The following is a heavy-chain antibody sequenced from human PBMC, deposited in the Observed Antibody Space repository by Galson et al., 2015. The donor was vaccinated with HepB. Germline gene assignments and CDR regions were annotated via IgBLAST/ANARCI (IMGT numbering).Heavy chain of an antibody. CDR3: ARDRGGVDGDGLDV. J-gene: IGHJ6*02. CDR1: GFTFSYHG. Sequence: SLRLSCAASGFTFSYHGMHWVRQAPGKGLEWVAVIWSDGRNEHYAYSVKGRFTISRDNSKNTLYLQMNSLRDDDTAVYYCARDRGGVDGDGLDVWGQGSAVTVSS. D-gene: IGHD5-24*01. V-gene: IGHV3-33*01. CDR2: IWSDGRNE.